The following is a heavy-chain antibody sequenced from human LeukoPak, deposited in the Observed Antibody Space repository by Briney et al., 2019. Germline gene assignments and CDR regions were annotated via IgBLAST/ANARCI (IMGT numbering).Heavy chain of an antibody. V-gene: IGHV3-30*02. CDR3: ARDDYNGYGPIWYFDL. CDR2: IRYDGSNK. CDR1: GFTFSSYG. Sequence: GGSLRRACAASGFTFSSYGMHWVRQAPGKGLEWVAVIRYDGSNKYYADSVKGRFTISRDNSKNTLYLQMNSLRAEDTAVYYCARDDYNGYGPIWYFDLWGRGTLVTVSS. D-gene: IGHD4-11*01. J-gene: IGHJ2*01.